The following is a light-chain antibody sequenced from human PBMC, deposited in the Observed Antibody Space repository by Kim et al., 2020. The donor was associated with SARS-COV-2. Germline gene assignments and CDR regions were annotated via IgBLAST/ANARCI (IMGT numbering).Light chain of an antibody. V-gene: IGLV3-9*01. CDR2: MDT. J-gene: IGLJ3*02. CDR3: QTWDSRAVV. CDR1: NLGSKN. Sequence: SYELTQPLSVSVALGQTARISCGGNNLGSKNVHWYQQKPGQVPVLVIYMDTNRPSGIPERLSGSTSENTATLTITRAQAGDEADYYCQTWDSRAVVFGGG.